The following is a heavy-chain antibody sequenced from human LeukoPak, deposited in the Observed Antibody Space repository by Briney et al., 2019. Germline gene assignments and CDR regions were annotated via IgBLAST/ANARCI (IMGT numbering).Heavy chain of an antibody. CDR2: ISSSAAYI. J-gene: IGHJ6*02. Sequence: PGGSLRLSCAASGFPFSGYSLHWVRQALGKGLEWASSISSSAAYIAYADSVKGRFTISRDNAKDSLYLQMNNLRAEDTAVYYCAREGKDLRLGYYNSAVDVWGQGTTVSVSS. CDR1: GFPFSGYS. V-gene: IGHV3-21*01. D-gene: IGHD2-15*01. CDR3: AREGKDLRLGYYNSAVDV.